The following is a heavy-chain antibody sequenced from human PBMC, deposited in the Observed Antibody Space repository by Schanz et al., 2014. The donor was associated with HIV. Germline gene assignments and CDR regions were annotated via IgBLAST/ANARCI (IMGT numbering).Heavy chain of an antibody. J-gene: IGHJ4*02. D-gene: IGHD6-19*01. Sequence: EVQLVESGGGLAQPGRSLRLSCAGSGFTFGNYAMHWVRQAPGKGLEWVSGISWSSGNIGYADSVKGRFTISRDNAKNSLYLQMSSLRREDTAFYYCAKGVSVAGSSYYFDYWGQGALVTVSS. CDR2: ISWSSGNI. CDR3: AKGVSVAGSSYYFDY. CDR1: GFTFGNYA. V-gene: IGHV3-9*01.